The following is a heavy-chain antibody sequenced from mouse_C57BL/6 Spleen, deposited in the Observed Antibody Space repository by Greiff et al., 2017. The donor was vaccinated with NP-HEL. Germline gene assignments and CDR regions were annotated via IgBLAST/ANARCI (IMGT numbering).Heavy chain of an antibody. J-gene: IGHJ2*01. Sequence: EVQLQQSGPVLVKPGASVKMSCKASGYTFTDYYMNWVKQSHGKSLEWIGVINPYNGGTSYNQKFKGKATLTVDKSSSTAYMELNSLTSEDSAVYYCASEVYGSSFYFDYWGQGTTLTVSS. D-gene: IGHD1-1*01. CDR1: GYTFTDYY. CDR3: ASEVYGSSFYFDY. V-gene: IGHV1-19*01. CDR2: INPYNGGT.